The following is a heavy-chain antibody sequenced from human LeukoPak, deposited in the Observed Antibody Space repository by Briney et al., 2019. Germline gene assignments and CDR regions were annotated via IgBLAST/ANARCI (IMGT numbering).Heavy chain of an antibody. V-gene: IGHV2-5*01. D-gene: IGHD1-26*01. CDR2: IYENDEK. Sequence: SGPTLVNPTQTLRLTCTFSGFSLSSGGVGVGWIRQPPGKALEWLGVIYENDEKLYSSSLQNRLSITKDTSKNQVVLTMANMAPVGTATYYCAHRHRGIASDIWGQGTMVTVSS. J-gene: IGHJ3*02. CDR3: AHRHRGIASDI. CDR1: GFSLSSGGVG.